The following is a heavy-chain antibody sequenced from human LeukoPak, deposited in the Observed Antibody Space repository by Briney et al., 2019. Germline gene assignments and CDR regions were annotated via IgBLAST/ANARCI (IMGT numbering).Heavy chain of an antibody. Sequence: GGSLRLSCVASGFTFSDYSLNWVRQAPGKGLEWISYIGSAIYYADSVKGRFTISRDNAKNSLYLQMNSLRAEDTAVYYCARAHVVAKGDYWGQGTLVTVSS. J-gene: IGHJ4*02. CDR1: GFTFSDYS. CDR3: ARAHVVAKGDY. D-gene: IGHD2-15*01. CDR2: IGSAI. V-gene: IGHV3-21*05.